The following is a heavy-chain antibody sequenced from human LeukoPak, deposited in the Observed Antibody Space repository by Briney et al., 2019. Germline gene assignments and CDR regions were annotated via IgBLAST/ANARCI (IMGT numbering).Heavy chain of an antibody. V-gene: IGHV3-23*01. CDR3: AKDPTYYYDSSGYSALD. CDR2: ISGSGGST. Sequence: QPGGSLRLSCAASGFTFSSYAMSWVRQAPGKGLEWVSAISGSGGSTYYADSVKGRFTISRDNSKNTLYLQMNSLSAEDTAVYYCAKDPTYYYDSSGYSALDWGQGTLVTVSS. D-gene: IGHD3-22*01. CDR1: GFTFSSYA. J-gene: IGHJ4*02.